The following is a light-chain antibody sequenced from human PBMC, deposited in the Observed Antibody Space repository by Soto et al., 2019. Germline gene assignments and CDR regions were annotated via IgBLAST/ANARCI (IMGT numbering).Light chain of an antibody. Sequence: ITLSPVDVSASPEASATLSCRASSRSNNNVVWYQQKPGEAPRLLIVYSVARATGIPPRFSGSGSWSELTLTIIGLQSADFSVCFCHQYNDRYPFTFGQGTRLEIK. V-gene: IGKV3-15*01. J-gene: IGKJ5*01. CDR2: YSV. CDR1: SRSNNN. CDR3: HQYNDRYPFT.